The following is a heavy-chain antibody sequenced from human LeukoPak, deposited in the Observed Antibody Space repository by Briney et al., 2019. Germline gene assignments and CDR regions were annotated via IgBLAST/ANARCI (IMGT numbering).Heavy chain of an antibody. CDR1: GFIFSSYG. CDR2: ISGSGGST. Sequence: GGTLRLSCVASGFIFSSYGMSWVRQAPGKGLEWVSAISGSGGSTYYADSVKGRFTISRDNSKNTLYLQMNSLRAEDTAVYYCARDFKLLETSGAFDIWGQGTMVTVSS. J-gene: IGHJ3*02. D-gene: IGHD3-3*02. V-gene: IGHV3-23*01. CDR3: ARDFKLLETSGAFDI.